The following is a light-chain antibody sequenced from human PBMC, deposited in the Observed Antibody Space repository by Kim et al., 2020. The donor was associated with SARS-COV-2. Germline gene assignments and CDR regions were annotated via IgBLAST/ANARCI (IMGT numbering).Light chain of an antibody. CDR3: QAWDSGTVVV. CDR1: GLGYKY. Sequence: CPGPTVSIPCASGGLGYKYVVWFQQKAGQAPVLVIYQDSKRPSGIPERFSASNSGNTATLTISGTQATDEADYYCQAWDSGTVVVFGGGTQLTVL. J-gene: IGLJ3*02. V-gene: IGLV3-1*01. CDR2: QDS.